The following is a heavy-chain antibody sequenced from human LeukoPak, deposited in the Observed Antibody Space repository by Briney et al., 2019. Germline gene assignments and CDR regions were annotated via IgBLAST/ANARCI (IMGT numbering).Heavy chain of an antibody. V-gene: IGHV3-23*01. CDR3: ARDDPSSSWYWNAFDI. J-gene: IGHJ3*02. CDR1: GFTFSSYA. Sequence: GGSLRLSCAASGFTFSSYAMSWVRQVPGKGLEWVTSISGSGGRTYYADSVKGRFTISRDNAKNSLYLQMNSLRAEDTAVYYCARDDPSSSWYWNAFDIWGQGTMVTVSS. D-gene: IGHD6-13*01. CDR2: ISGSGGRT.